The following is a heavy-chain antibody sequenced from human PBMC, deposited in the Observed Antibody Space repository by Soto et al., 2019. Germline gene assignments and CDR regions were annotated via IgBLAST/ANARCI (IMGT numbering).Heavy chain of an antibody. V-gene: IGHV4-59*11. CDR1: GGSISSHY. CDR2: IYNSGST. D-gene: IGHD3-22*01. J-gene: IGHJ4*02. CDR3: ARGQGNYYCYYLDY. Sequence: QVQLQESGPGLVKPSETLSLTCTVSGGSISSHYWSWIRQSPGQGLEWVGYIYNSGSTKYNPTLMVRYTISVGTSKKPFRLKVSPVSAADTAVYDGARGQGNYYCYYLDYWGQGTLVTVSS.